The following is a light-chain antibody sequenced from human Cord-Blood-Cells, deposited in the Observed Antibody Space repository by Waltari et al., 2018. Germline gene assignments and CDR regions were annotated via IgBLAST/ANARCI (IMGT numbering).Light chain of an antibody. V-gene: IGLV2-14*01. CDR2: DVS. Sequence: QSALTQPASVSGSPGQSITISCTGTSSDVGGYNYVSCYQQHPGKAPKLMIYDVSNRPSGVSNRFSGSKSGNTACLTISGLQAEDEADYYCSSYTSSSTLEVFGGGTKLTVL. CDR1: SSDVGGYNY. J-gene: IGLJ3*02. CDR3: SSYTSSSTLEV.